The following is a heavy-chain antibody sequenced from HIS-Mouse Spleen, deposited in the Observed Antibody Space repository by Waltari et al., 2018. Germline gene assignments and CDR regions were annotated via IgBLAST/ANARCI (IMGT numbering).Heavy chain of an antibody. CDR1: GYTFPGYY. CDR2: INPNSGGT. V-gene: IGHV1-2*02. CDR3: ARDWIPGVAAAAFDI. J-gene: IGHJ3*02. Sequence: QVQLVQSGAEVKKPGASVKVSCKASGYTFPGYYMHWVRQAPGQGLEWMGWINPNSGGTNYAQKFQGRVTMTRDTSISTAYMELSRLRSDDTAVYYCARDWIPGVAAAAFDIWGQGTMVTVSS. D-gene: IGHD6-13*01.